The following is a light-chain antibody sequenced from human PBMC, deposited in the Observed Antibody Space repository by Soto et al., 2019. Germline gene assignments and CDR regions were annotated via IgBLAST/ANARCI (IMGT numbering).Light chain of an antibody. CDR3: QQYKDWPPLP. J-gene: IGKJ4*01. Sequence: EIVVTQSPATLSVSPGARATLSCRASQSVSSTLAWYQQKPGQAPRLLIYGASTRATGIPASFSGSGSGTEFTLTISSLQSEDFAVYYCQQYKDWPPLPFGGGTKVEMK. CDR1: QSVSST. V-gene: IGKV3-15*01. CDR2: GAS.